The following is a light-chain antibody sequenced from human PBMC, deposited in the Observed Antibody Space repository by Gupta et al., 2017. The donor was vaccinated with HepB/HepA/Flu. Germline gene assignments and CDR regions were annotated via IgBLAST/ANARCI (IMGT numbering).Light chain of an antibody. CDR1: QSVSSSY. CDR2: GAS. CDR3: QQYWSSPWT. J-gene: IGKJ1*01. V-gene: IGKV3-20*01. Sequence: EIVLTQSPGTLSLSPGEGATLSCRATQSVSSSYLAWYHQRPGQAPRLLIYGASSRATGISDRFSGSGSGTDFTLTISRLEPDDSAMYYCQQYWSSPWTFGQGTKVEIK.